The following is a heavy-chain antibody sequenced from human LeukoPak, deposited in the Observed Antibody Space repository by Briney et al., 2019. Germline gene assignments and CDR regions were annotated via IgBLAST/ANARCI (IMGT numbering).Heavy chain of an antibody. J-gene: IGHJ4*02. V-gene: IGHV3-21*01. D-gene: IGHD1-14*01. CDR3: ASPGAPTGFYY. CDR1: GFTFSSYS. Sequence: GGSLRLSCAASGFTFSSYSMNWVRHAPAKGLEWVSSISSSSSYIYYADSVKGRFTISRDNAKNSLYLQMNSLSAEDTAVYYCASPGAPTGFYYWAQRTLGTGSS. CDR2: ISSSSSYI.